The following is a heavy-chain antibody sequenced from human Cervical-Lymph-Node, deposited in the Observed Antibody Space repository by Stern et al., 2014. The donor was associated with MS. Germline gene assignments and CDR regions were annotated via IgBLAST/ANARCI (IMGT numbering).Heavy chain of an antibody. Sequence: QVQLVQSGPGLVKPSETLSLTCTVSGDSVINYYWSWIRQSPGKGLEWIGYVYYSGSTNYNPSLKSRVTISLDRSKNQFSLRLSSVTAADTAVYYCARDLSIIRIFGVVENWFDPWGQGTLVTVSS. CDR3: ARDLSIIRIFGVVENWFDP. CDR2: VYYSGST. J-gene: IGHJ5*02. CDR1: GDSVINYY. D-gene: IGHD3-3*01. V-gene: IGHV4-59*02.